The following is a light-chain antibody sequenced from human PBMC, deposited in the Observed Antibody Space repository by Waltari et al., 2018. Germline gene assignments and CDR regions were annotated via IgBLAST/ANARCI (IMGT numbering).Light chain of an antibody. CDR2: DAS. CDR1: QSVSRA. Sequence: EIVLTQSPGTLSLSPGERATLSCRASQSVSRALVWYQQKPGQAPRLLIYDASRRATGSPDRFSGSGSGTDFSLTISRLEPEDSAVYYCQKYERLPATFGQGTKVEI. V-gene: IGKV3-20*01. J-gene: IGKJ1*01. CDR3: QKYERLPAT.